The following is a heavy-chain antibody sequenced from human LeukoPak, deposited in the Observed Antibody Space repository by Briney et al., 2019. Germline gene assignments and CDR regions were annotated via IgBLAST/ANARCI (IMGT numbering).Heavy chain of an antibody. CDR1: GGSFSGYY. J-gene: IGHJ3*02. D-gene: IGHD6-19*01. Sequence: SETLSLTCAVYGGSFSGYYWSWIRQPPGKGLEWIGEINHSGSTNYNPSLKSRVTISVDTSKNQFSLKLSSVTAADTAVYYCARKEAPVAGTDDAFDIWGQGTMVTVSS. CDR2: INHSGST. V-gene: IGHV4-34*01. CDR3: ARKEAPVAGTDDAFDI.